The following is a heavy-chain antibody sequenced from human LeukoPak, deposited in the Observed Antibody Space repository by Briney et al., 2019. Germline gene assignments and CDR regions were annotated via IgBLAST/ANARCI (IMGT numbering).Heavy chain of an antibody. CDR1: GFTFSSCA. CDR2: VSVNGGTT. D-gene: IGHD3-10*01. CDR3: AKELHGSGNYAFDY. Sequence: GGSLRLTCAASGFTFSSCAMSWVRQAPGKGLEWVSTVSVNGGTTYYADSVKGRFTISRDNSKNTLYLQMNSLRAEDTAVYFCAKELHGSGNYAFDYWGQGTLVTVSS. J-gene: IGHJ4*02. V-gene: IGHV3-23*01.